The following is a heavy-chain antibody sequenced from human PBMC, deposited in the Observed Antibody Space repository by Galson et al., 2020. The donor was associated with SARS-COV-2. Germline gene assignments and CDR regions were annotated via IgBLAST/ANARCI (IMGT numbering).Heavy chain of an antibody. CDR1: GFTFSSYG. CDR3: AKELIPLYGMGV. Sequence: GESLKISCAASGFTFSSYGMHWVRQAPGKGLEWVAVISYDGSNKYYADSVKGRFTISRDNSKNTLYLQMNSLRAEDTAVYYCAKELIPLYGMGVWGQGTTVTVAS. J-gene: IGHJ6*02. CDR2: ISYDGSNK. V-gene: IGHV3-30*18.